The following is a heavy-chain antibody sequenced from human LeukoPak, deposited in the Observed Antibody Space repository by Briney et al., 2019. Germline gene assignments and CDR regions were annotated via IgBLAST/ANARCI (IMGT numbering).Heavy chain of an antibody. D-gene: IGHD1-1*01. V-gene: IGHV4-59*01. Sequence: PSETLSLTCIVSGGSISNYCWSWIRQPPGKGLERIGYIYYSGSTNYNPSLKSRVTISVDTSKNQFSLKLSSVTAADTAVYYCARVSGTRRLDSWGQGTLVTVSS. CDR2: IYYSGST. CDR1: GGSISNYC. J-gene: IGHJ5*01. CDR3: ARVSGTRRLDS.